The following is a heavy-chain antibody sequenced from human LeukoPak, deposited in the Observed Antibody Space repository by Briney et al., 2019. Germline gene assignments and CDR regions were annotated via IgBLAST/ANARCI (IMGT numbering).Heavy chain of an antibody. J-gene: IGHJ6*04. CDR2: IYSGGST. Sequence: GGSLRLSCAASGFTVSSNYMSWVRQAPGKGLEWVSVIYSGGSTYYADSVKGRFTIFRDNSKNTLYLQMISLRAEDTAVYYCASPGMPYYYYGMDVWGKGTTVTVSS. V-gene: IGHV3-53*01. CDR3: ASPGMPYYYYGMDV. D-gene: IGHD2-2*01. CDR1: GFTVSSNY.